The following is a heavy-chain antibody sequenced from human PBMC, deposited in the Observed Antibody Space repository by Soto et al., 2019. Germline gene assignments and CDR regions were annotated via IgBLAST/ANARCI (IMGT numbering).Heavy chain of an antibody. CDR2: IYPGDSET. D-gene: IGHD3-16*01. CDR1: GYIFTSNW. CDR3: ARLVDSWGEPHYFDS. V-gene: IGHV5-51*01. J-gene: IGHJ4*02. Sequence: ESLRISCQASGYIFTSNWIGLVRQMPGKGLEWMGIIYPGDSETRYGPSFQGRVTISADRSLNTVYLQWTSLKVSDTAMYYCARLVDSWGEPHYFDSWGQGTMVTVSS.